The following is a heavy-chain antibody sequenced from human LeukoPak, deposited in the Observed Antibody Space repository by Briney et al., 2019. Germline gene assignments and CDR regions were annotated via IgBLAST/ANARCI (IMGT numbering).Heavy chain of an antibody. Sequence: PSETLSLTCPVSGASISSYYWSWIRQPPGKGLESIRYIYYSGSTNYNPSLKSRVTISVDTSKNQFSLKLSSVTAADTAVYYCARESITMVRGVYSYYFDYWGQGTLVTVSS. V-gene: IGHV4-59*01. D-gene: IGHD3-10*01. CDR3: ARESITMVRGVYSYYFDY. CDR2: IYYSGST. J-gene: IGHJ4*02. CDR1: GASISSYY.